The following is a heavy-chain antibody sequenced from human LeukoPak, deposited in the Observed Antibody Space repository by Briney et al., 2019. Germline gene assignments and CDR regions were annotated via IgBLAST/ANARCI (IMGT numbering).Heavy chain of an antibody. CDR3: ARDGNNYYYYMDV. Sequence: GGSLRLSCAASGFTFSSYWMSWVRQAPGKGLEWVANIKQDGSEKNYVDSVKGRFTISRDNAKNSLYLQMSSLRAEDTAVYYCARDGNNYYYYMDVWGKGTTVTISS. CDR2: IKQDGSEK. CDR1: GFTFSSYW. J-gene: IGHJ6*03. D-gene: IGHD1-1*01. V-gene: IGHV3-7*01.